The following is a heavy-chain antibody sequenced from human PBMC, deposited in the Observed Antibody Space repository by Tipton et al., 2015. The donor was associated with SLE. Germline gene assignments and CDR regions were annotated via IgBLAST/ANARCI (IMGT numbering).Heavy chain of an antibody. D-gene: IGHD6-19*01. CDR1: GYTFTSYW. J-gene: IGHJ4*02. CDR3: ATELFRGYTSGWGPDY. V-gene: IGHV5-51*03. Sequence: VQLVQSGAEVKKPGESLKISCKGSGYTFTSYWVDWVRQIPGKGLEWMGIIYPGDSDTRYSPSFQGQVTISADKSISTAYLQWSSLKASDTAMYYCATELFRGYTSGWGPDYWGQGTLVTVSS. CDR2: IYPGDSDT.